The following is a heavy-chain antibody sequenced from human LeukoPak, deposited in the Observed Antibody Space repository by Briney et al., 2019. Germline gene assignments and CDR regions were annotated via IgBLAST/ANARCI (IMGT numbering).Heavy chain of an antibody. D-gene: IGHD3-22*01. V-gene: IGHV3-7*01. CDR3: ARDIDESSGYFDF. CDR2: IKQVRREK. Sequence: GRSLRLSFVSSGFTSIRFLLTGLGQARCKGREWVGNIKQVRREKYYVCCLKGGFTIYTDNAQNSLYLHLNNLRAADIAVYYCARDIDESSGYFDFWGQGTMVAVSS. CDR1: GFTSIRFL. J-gene: IGHJ5*01.